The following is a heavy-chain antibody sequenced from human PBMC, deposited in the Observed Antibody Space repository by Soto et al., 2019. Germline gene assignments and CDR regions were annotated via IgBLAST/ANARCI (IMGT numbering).Heavy chain of an antibody. D-gene: IGHD3-3*01. J-gene: IGHJ4*02. CDR2: ISAYNGNT. V-gene: IGHV1-18*01. CDR3: ARDQYYDFWSGYYTWVDC. Sequence: ASVKVSCKASGYTFTSYGISWVRQAPGQGLEWMGWISAYNGNTNYAQKLQGRVTMTTDTSTSTAYMELRSLRSDDTAVYYCARDQYYDFWSGYYTWVDCWGQGTLVTVSS. CDR1: GYTFTSYG.